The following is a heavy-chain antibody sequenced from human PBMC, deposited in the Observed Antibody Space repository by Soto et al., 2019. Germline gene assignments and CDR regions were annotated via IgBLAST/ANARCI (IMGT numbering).Heavy chain of an antibody. CDR3: ARSFLPGDIVVVPAGQGGYYMDV. J-gene: IGHJ6*03. CDR2: IYYSGST. Sequence: PSETLSLTCTVSGGSIISYYWSWIRQPPGKGLEWIGYIYYSGSTNYNPSLKSRVTISVDTSKNQFSLKLSSVTAADTAVYYCARSFLPGDIVVVPAGQGGYYMDVWGKGTTVTVSS. CDR1: GGSIISYY. V-gene: IGHV4-59*08. D-gene: IGHD2-2*01.